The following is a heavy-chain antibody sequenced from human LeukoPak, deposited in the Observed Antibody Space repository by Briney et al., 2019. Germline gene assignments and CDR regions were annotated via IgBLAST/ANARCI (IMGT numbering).Heavy chain of an antibody. J-gene: IGHJ4*02. CDR2: INHSGST. CDR3: ASVNHYDSSGYYRIDY. Sequence: PSETLSLPCAVYGGSFSGYYWSWIRQPPGKGLEWIGEINHSGSTNYNPSLKSRVTISVDTSKNQFSLKLSSVTAADTAVYYCASVNHYDSSGYYRIDYWGQGTLVTVSS. V-gene: IGHV4-34*01. CDR1: GGSFSGYY. D-gene: IGHD3-22*01.